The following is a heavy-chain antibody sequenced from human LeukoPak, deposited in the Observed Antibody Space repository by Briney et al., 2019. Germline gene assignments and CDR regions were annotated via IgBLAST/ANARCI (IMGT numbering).Heavy chain of an antibody. CDR2: IKQDGSEK. Sequence: GGSLRLSCAASGFTFSSYWMSWVRQAPGKGLEWVANIKQDGSEKYYVDSVKGRFTISRDNAKDSLYLQMNSLRAEDTAVYYCARQVTYYDFWSGYYTPRLHFDYWGQGTLVTVSS. D-gene: IGHD3-3*01. CDR3: ARQVTYYDFWSGYYTPRLHFDY. CDR1: GFTFSSYW. J-gene: IGHJ4*02. V-gene: IGHV3-7*01.